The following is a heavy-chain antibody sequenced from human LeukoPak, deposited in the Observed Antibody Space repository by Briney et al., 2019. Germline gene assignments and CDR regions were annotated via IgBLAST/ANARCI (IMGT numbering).Heavy chain of an antibody. CDR2: IIPIFGTP. D-gene: IGHD4-23*01. V-gene: IGHV1-69*13. CDR1: GGTFSSCA. J-gene: IGHJ4*02. Sequence: SVKVSCKASGGTFSSCAISWVRQAPGQGLEWMGGIIPIFGTPNYAQKFQGRVTITADESTSTAYMELSSLRPEDTAVYYCARGWLAETTVVTPYNYWGQGTLVTVSS. CDR3: ARGWLAETTVVTPYNY.